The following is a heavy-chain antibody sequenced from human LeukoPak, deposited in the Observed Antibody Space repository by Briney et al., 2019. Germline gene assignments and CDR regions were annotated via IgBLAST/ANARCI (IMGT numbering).Heavy chain of an antibody. V-gene: IGHV1-69*01. Sequence: SVKVSCKASGGTFSSYAISWVRQAPGQGLEWMGGIIPILGTANYAQKFQGRVTITADESTSTAYMELSSLRSEDTAVYYCARVLDTARDYYYYYYMDVWGKGTTVTVSS. CDR2: IIPILGTA. CDR3: ARVLDTARDYYYYYYMDV. D-gene: IGHD5-18*01. CDR1: GGTFSSYA. J-gene: IGHJ6*03.